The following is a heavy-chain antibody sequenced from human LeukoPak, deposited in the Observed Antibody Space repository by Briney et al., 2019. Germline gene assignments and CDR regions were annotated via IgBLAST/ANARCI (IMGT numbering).Heavy chain of an antibody. D-gene: IGHD6-13*01. Sequence: SETLSLTCTVSGGSISSCYWSWIRQPAGKGLEWIGRIYTSGSTDYNPSLKSRVTMSVDTSKNQLSLKLSSVTAADTAVYYCARGRVSSSWYSAFDYWGQGTLVTVSS. J-gene: IGHJ4*02. CDR1: GGSISSCY. CDR3: ARGRVSSSWYSAFDY. V-gene: IGHV4-4*07. CDR2: IYTSGST.